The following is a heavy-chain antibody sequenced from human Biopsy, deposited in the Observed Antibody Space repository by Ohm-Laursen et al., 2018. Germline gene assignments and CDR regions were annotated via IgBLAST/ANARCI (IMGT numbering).Heavy chain of an antibody. V-gene: IGHV4-59*01. CDR3: ARATNSTGWPYYYFYGMDV. Sequence: GTLSLTCPVSGGSISSDYWSWIRQTPGKGLEWIGYIYYSGCTNYNPSLKSRVTISVDTSKNQFSLRLNSVTAADTAVYYCARATNSTGWPYYYFYGMDVWGQGTTVTVSS. CDR1: GGSISSDY. CDR2: IYYSGCT. J-gene: IGHJ6*02. D-gene: IGHD2/OR15-2a*01.